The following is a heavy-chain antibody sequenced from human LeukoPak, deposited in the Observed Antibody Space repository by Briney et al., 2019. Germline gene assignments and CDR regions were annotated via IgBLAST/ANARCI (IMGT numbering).Heavy chain of an antibody. Sequence: QSGGSLRLSCAASGFTFDDYTMHWVRQAPGKGLQWVSLITWDGGSTFYADSVKGRFTISRDNNKNSLSLQMNSLRTEDTALYYCATERQKYFDYWGQGTLVTVSS. CDR3: ATERQKYFDY. V-gene: IGHV3-43*01. CDR1: GFTFDDYT. CDR2: ITWDGGST. J-gene: IGHJ4*02.